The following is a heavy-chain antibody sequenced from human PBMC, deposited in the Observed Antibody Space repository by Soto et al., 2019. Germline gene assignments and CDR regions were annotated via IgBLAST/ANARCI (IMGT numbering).Heavy chain of an antibody. D-gene: IGHD2-21*02. CDR2: ISYDGSNK. CDR1: GFTFSSYA. CDR3: ASDNGGNSELGAFDI. Sequence: QVQLVESGGGVVQPGRSLRLSCAASGFTFSSYAMHWVRQAPGKGLEWVAVISYDGSNKYYADSVKGRFTISRDNSKNTLYLQMNSLRAEDTAVYCCASDNGGNSELGAFDIWGQGTMVTVSS. V-gene: IGHV3-30-3*01. J-gene: IGHJ3*02.